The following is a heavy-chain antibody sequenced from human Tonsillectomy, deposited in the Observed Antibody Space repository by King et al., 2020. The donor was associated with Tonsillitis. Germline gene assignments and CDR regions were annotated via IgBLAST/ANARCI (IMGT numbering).Heavy chain of an antibody. CDR2: IDDSGDSS. D-gene: IGHD5-18*01. V-gene: IGHV3-23*04. J-gene: IGHJ2*01. CDR3: AKAEVDTAMVRNWYFDL. Sequence: VQLVESGGGLVQPGGSLRLSCAASGFTFSNYAMNWVRQAPGKGLEWVSTIDDSGDSSFYADSVQGRFTISRDNYKNTLYLQMNILRPEDTAVYYCAKAEVDTAMVRNWYFDLWGRGTLVTVPS. CDR1: GFTFSNYA.